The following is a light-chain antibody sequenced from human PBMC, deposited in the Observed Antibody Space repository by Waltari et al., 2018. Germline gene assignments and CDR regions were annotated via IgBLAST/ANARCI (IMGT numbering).Light chain of an antibody. V-gene: IGLV2-14*01. J-gene: IGLJ3*02. CDR2: DVS. Sequence: QSALTQPASVSGSPGQSITISCTGTSSDVAGYNYFSWYQQHPGKVPKLLIFDVSNRPSGVSNRFSGSKSGNTASLTISGLQAEDESDYYCCSFTSRSTWVFGGGTKLTVL. CDR1: SSDVAGYNY. CDR3: CSFTSRSTWV.